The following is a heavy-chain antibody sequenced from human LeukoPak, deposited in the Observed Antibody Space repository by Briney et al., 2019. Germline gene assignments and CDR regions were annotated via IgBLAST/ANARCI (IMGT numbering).Heavy chain of an antibody. J-gene: IGHJ5*02. CDR3: ARELWSGSLNWFDP. D-gene: IGHD2-21*01. CDR2: ISSSSTTI. V-gene: IGHV3-11*04. CDR1: GFTFSDYY. Sequence: AGGSLRLSCAASGFTFSDYYMSWIRQAPGKGLEWVSYISSSSTTIYYADSVKGRFTISRDNAKNSLYLQMNSLRAEDTAVYYCARELWSGSLNWFDPWGQGTLVIVSS.